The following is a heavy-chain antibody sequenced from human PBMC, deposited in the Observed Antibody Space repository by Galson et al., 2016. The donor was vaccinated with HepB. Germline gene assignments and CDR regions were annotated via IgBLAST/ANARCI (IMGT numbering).Heavy chain of an antibody. J-gene: IGHJ5*02. CDR2: LSWNSGRI. CDR1: GFSFEDYA. V-gene: IGHV3-9*01. D-gene: IGHD3-9*01. CDR3: ARDTKSDILTGFNWLDL. Sequence: SLRLSCAATGFSFEDYAMHWVRHAPGKGLEWVSGLSWNSGRIGYADSVEGGFTISRDNAKSSLYLQMNSLRAEDTALYYCARDTKSDILTGFNWLDLWGQGALVTVSS.